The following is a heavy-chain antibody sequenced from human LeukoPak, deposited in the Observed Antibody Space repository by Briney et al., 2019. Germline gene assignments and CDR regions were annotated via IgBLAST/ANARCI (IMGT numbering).Heavy chain of an antibody. V-gene: IGHV4-59*01. CDR1: GGSISGYY. Sequence: SETLSLTCTVSGGSISGYYWSWIRQPPGKGLEWIGYISYSGSSNYNPSLKSRVTMSADTSKNQFSLKVTSVTAADTAVYYCARDPASGWYWFDPWGQGTLVTVSS. D-gene: IGHD6-19*01. J-gene: IGHJ5*02. CDR2: ISYSGSS. CDR3: ARDPASGWYWFDP.